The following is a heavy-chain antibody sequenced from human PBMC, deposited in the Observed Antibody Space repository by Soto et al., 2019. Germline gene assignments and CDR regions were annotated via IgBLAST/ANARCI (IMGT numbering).Heavy chain of an antibody. J-gene: IGHJ3*02. V-gene: IGHV4-34*01. D-gene: IGHD3-10*01. CDR2: INHSGST. Sequence: PSETLSLTCAVYGGSFSGYYWSWIRQPPGKGLEWIGEINHSGSTNYNPSLKSRVTISVDTSKNQFSLKLSSVTAADTAVYYCARDGADDAFDNWRQGTMVTVS. CDR1: GGSFSGYY. CDR3: ARDGADDAFDN.